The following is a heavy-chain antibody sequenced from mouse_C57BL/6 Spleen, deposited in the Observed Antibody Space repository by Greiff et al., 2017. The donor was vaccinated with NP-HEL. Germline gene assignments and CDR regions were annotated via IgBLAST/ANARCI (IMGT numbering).Heavy chain of an antibody. D-gene: IGHD1-1*01. CDR2: IDPSDSYT. CDR3: ARTNYGSSYSFDY. Sequence: VQLQQPGAELVKPGASVKLSCKASGYTFTSYWMQWVKQRPGQGLEWIGEIDPSDSYTNYNQKFKGKATLTVDTSSSTAYMQLSSLTSEDSAVYYCARTNYGSSYSFDYWGQGTTLTVSS. J-gene: IGHJ2*01. CDR1: GYTFTSYW. V-gene: IGHV1-50*01.